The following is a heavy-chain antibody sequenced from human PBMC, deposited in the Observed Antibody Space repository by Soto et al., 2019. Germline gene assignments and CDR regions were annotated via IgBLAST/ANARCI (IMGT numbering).Heavy chain of an antibody. CDR3: ARGVVLMVYAIRYFDY. Sequence: SETLSLTCAVYGGSFSGYYWSWIRQPPGKGLEWIGEINHSGSTNYNPSLKSRVTISVDTSKNQFSLKLSSVTAADTAVYYCARGVVLMVYAIRYFDYWGQGTLVTVSS. D-gene: IGHD2-8*01. V-gene: IGHV4-34*01. CDR2: INHSGST. CDR1: GGSFSGYY. J-gene: IGHJ4*02.